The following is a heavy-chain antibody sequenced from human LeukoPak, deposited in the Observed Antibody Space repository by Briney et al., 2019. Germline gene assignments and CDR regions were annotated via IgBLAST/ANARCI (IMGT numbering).Heavy chain of an antibody. Sequence: WASVKVSCKASGYTFTSYGISWVRQAPGQGLEWMGWISAYNGNTNYAQKLQGGVTMTTDTSTSTAYMELRSLRSEDTAVYYCAREWRYNWNAEDYYYYMDVWGKGTTVTVSS. CDR3: AREWRYNWNAEDYYYYMDV. CDR1: GYTFTSYG. CDR2: ISAYNGNT. D-gene: IGHD1-1*01. J-gene: IGHJ6*03. V-gene: IGHV1-18*01.